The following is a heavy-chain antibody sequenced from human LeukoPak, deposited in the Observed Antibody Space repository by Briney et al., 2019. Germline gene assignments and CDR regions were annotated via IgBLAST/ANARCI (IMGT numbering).Heavy chain of an antibody. D-gene: IGHD3-22*01. CDR3: ARHVVAVGFDY. J-gene: IGHJ4*02. CDR1: GFTFSSYS. V-gene: IGHV3-21*01. CDR2: ITSSSSYI. Sequence: PGGSLRLSCAASGFTFSSYSMNWVRQAPGKGLEWVSSITSSSSYIYYADSVKGRFTISRDNAKNSLYLQMNSLRAGDTAVYYCARHVVAVGFDYWGQGTLVTVSS.